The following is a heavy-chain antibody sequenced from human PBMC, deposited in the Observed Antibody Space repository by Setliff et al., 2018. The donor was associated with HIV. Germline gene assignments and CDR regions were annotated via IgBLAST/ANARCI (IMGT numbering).Heavy chain of an antibody. CDR3: ARGPDSRFLEWLSRPNYYYYMDV. D-gene: IGHD3-3*01. J-gene: IGHJ6*03. CDR2: INHRGST. Sequence: SETLSLTCAVYGESFSGYYWNWIRQPPGKGLEWIGEINHRGSTNYNPSLKSRVTISVATSKNQFSLKLSSVTAADTAVYYCARGPDSRFLEWLSRPNYYYYMDVWGKGTTVTVSS. V-gene: IGHV4-34*01. CDR1: GESFSGYY.